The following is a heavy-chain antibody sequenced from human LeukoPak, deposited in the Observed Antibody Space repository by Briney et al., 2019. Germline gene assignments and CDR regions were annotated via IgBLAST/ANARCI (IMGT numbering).Heavy chain of an antibody. J-gene: IGHJ6*03. V-gene: IGHV4-39*07. Sequence: SETLSLTCTVSGGSISSSSYYWGWIRQPPGKGLEWIGSIYYSGSTYYNPSLKSRVTISVDTSKNQFSLKLSSVTAADTAVYYCARDRVLMVYTPAGYYYMGVWGKGTTVTVSS. CDR3: ARDRVLMVYTPAGYYYMGV. CDR1: GGSISSSSYY. D-gene: IGHD2-8*01. CDR2: IYYSGST.